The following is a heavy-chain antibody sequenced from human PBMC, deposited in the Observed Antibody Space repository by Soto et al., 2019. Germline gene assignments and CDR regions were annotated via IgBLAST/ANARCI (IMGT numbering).Heavy chain of an antibody. Sequence: PSETLSLTCAVYGGSFSGYYWSWIRQPPGKGLEWIGEINHSGSTNYNPSLKSRVTISVDTSKNQFSLKLSSVTAADTAVYYCARAFYDSWSSWRVGNCMDVWGKGTTVTVSS. CDR2: INHSGST. CDR3: ARAFYDSWSSWRVGNCMDV. V-gene: IGHV4-34*01. D-gene: IGHD3-3*01. J-gene: IGHJ6*03. CDR1: GGSFSGYY.